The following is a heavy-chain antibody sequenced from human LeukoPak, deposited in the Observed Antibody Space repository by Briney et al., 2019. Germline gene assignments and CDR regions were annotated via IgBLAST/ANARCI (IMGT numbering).Heavy chain of an antibody. CDR3: ARGVAENGNPNYFDP. J-gene: IGHJ5*02. Sequence: GGSLRLSCAASGFIFSSYAMHWVRQAPGTGLEWVAVIWSDGTREYYIDSVKGRFTISRDNSKNTLYLQMNSLRAEDTAVYSCARGVAENGNPNYFDPWGRGTPVTVSS. CDR2: IWSDGTRE. D-gene: IGHD6-13*01. CDR1: GFIFSSYA. V-gene: IGHV3-33*01.